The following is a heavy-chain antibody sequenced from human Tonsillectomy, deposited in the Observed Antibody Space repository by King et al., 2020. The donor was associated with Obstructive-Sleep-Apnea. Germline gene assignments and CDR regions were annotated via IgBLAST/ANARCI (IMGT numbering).Heavy chain of an antibody. D-gene: IGHD4-17*01. Sequence: VQLVESGGGGVQPGRSLRRSFEAAGFTFSTYEMDWVLRAPGKGLEWLAFRSYVGSDKYHADSVKGRFTISRDNSKNTLTLQMNSLTTEDTAVFYCATYGDYPGSSFDYWGQGTLVTVSS. CDR3: ATYGDYPGSSFDY. V-gene: IGHV3-30*03. CDR1: GFTFSTYE. J-gene: IGHJ4*02. CDR2: RSYVGSDK.